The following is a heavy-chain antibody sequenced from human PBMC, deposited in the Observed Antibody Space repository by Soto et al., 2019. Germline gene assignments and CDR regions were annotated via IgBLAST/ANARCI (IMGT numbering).Heavy chain of an antibody. CDR3: AKEAGYLSGSYFWFDP. CDR2: ISYDGSNK. V-gene: IGHV3-30-3*01. CDR1: GFTFSSYA. J-gene: IGHJ5*02. Sequence: QVQLVESGGGVVQPGRSLRLSCAASGFTFSSYAMHWVRQAPGKGLEWVAVISYDGSNKYYAYSVKGRFTISRDNSKNPLYLQMNSLRAEDTSVYYCAKEAGYLSGSYFWFDPWGQGTLVTVSS. D-gene: IGHD1-26*01.